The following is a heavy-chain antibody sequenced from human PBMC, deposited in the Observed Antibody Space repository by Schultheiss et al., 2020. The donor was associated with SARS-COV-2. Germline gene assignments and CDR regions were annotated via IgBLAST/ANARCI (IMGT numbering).Heavy chain of an antibody. J-gene: IGHJ4*02. CDR1: GFTFDSYG. CDR2: IWFDGSEK. Sequence: GGSLRLSCAASGFTFDSYGMHWVRQAPGKGLEWVAVIWFDGSEKYYADSVKGRFTISRDNSKNTLYLQMNSLRAEDTAIYYCARDSTYCSGDCSFDYWGQGTLVTVSS. D-gene: IGHD2-21*02. CDR3: ARDSTYCSGDCSFDY. V-gene: IGHV3-33*01.